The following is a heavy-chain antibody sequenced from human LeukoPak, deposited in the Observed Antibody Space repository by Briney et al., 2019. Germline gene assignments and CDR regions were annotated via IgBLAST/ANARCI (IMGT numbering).Heavy chain of an antibody. CDR1: GGSISSSSYY. CDR2: VFHSGST. J-gene: IGHJ5*02. Sequence: NASETLSLTCTVSGGSISSSSYYWGWIRQPPGKGLEWIGEVFHSGSTNYNPSLKSRVTISVDKSKNQFSLKMSSVTAADTAVYYCARALSPYNYFAPWGQGTLVTVAS. V-gene: IGHV4-39*07. CDR3: ARALSPYNYFAP.